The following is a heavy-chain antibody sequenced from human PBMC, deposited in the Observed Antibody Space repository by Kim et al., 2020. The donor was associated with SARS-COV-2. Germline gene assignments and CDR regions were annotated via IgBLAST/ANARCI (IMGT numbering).Heavy chain of an antibody. J-gene: IGHJ4*02. CDR2: ISSSSSYI. Sequence: GGSLRLSCAASGFTFSSYSMNWVRQAPGKGLEWVSSISSSSSYIYYADSVKGRFTISRDNAKNSLYLQMNSLRAEDTAVYYCASFIAAAGKVDYWGQGTLVTVSS. CDR3: ASFIAAAGKVDY. D-gene: IGHD6-13*01. V-gene: IGHV3-21*01. CDR1: GFTFSSYS.